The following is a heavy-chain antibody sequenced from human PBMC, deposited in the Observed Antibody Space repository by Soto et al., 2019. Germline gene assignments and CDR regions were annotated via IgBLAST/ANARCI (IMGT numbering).Heavy chain of an antibody. J-gene: IGHJ6*02. CDR3: VKDGSSGWPYYYGMDV. D-gene: IGHD6-19*01. CDR1: GFTFISYG. Sequence: QVQLVESGGGVVQPGRSLRLSCAASGFTFISYGMHWVRQAPGKGLEWVAVISYDGSNKYYADSVKGRFTISRDNSKNTLYLQMSSLRAEDTAVYYCVKDGSSGWPYYYGMDVWGQGTTVTVSS. CDR2: ISYDGSNK. V-gene: IGHV3-30*18.